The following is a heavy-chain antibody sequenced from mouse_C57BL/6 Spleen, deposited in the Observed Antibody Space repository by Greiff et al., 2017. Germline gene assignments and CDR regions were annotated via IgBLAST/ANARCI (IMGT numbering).Heavy chain of an antibody. V-gene: IGHV1-82*01. CDR2: IYPGDGDT. CDR3: ARGATVGDWYFDV. CDR1: GYAFSSSW. Sequence: QVQLQASGPELVKPGASVKISCKASGYAFSSSWMNWVKQRPGKGLEWIGRIYPGDGDTNYNGKFKGKATLTADKSSSTAYMQLSSLTSEDSAVYFCARGATVGDWYFDVWGTGTTVTVSS. J-gene: IGHJ1*03. D-gene: IGHD1-1*01.